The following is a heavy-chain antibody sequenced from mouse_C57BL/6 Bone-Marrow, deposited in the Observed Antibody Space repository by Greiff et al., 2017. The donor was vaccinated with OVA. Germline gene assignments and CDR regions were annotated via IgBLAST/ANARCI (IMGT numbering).Heavy chain of an antibody. Sequence: QVQLKESGAELARPGASVKLSCKASGYTFTSYGISWVKQRTGQGLEWIGEIYPRSGNTYYNEKFKGKATLTADKSSSTAYMELRSLTSEDSAVYFCARPYDYDGAYYAMDYWGQGTSVTVSS. CDR2: IYPRSGNT. CDR3: ARPYDYDGAYYAMDY. CDR1: GYTFTSYG. V-gene: IGHV1-81*01. D-gene: IGHD2-4*01. J-gene: IGHJ4*01.